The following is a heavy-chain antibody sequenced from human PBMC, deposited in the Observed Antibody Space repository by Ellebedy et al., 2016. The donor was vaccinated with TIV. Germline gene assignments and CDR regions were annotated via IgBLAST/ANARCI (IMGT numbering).Heavy chain of an antibody. D-gene: IGHD2-15*01. J-gene: IGHJ4*02. CDR1: GFTFSDYP. CDR2: ITYNGGST. V-gene: IGHV3-64D*09. CDR3: VKEQVCSGGSCYDDW. Sequence: PGGSLRLSCSASGFTFSDYPMFWVRQAPGKGLEYVSAITYNGGSTYYADSVKGRFTISRDNSRSPMYRQMSSLRTEDTAVYDCVKEQVCSGGSCYDDWWGQGTLVTVSS.